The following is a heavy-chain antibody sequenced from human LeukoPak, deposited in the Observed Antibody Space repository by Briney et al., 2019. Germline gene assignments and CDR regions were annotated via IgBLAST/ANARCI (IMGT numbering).Heavy chain of an antibody. CDR2: ISSSSSTI. J-gene: IGHJ5*02. Sequence: GGSLRLSCAASGFTFTSYSMNWVRQAPGKGLEWISYISSSSSTIYYADSVKGRFTISRDNARNSLYLQMNSLRAEDTAVYYCAREGQRERRYCSGGSCSGDWFDPWGQGTLVTVSS. CDR3: AREGQRERRYCSGGSCSGDWFDP. CDR1: GFTFTSYS. V-gene: IGHV3-48*01. D-gene: IGHD2-15*01.